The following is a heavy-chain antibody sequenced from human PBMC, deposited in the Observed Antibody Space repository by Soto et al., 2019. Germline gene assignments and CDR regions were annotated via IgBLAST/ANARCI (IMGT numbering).Heavy chain of an antibody. CDR3: PSPPMTTMS. D-gene: IGHD4-4*01. V-gene: IGHV3-30*03. CDR1: GFSYSSYD. CDR2: ISYDGSNK. Sequence: QVQLVESGGGVVQPGRSLRLSCAASGFSYSSYDMHWVRQAPGKGLEWVAVISYDGSNKYYADSVKGRFTISRDNSKNTLYLQMNSLGAEDTAVYYCPSPPMTTMSWGQGTLVTVPS. J-gene: IGHJ5*02.